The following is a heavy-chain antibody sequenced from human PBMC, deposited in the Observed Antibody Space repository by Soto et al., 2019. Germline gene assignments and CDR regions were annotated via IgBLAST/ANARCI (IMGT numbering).Heavy chain of an antibody. D-gene: IGHD3-9*01. V-gene: IGHV1-18*01. CDR2: VSPYNGDT. CDR1: GYTFISYA. Sequence: ASVKVSCKASGYTFISYALSWVRQPPGQGAEWIGRVSPYNGDTKYAQKFQGRVTITADTSTNTAYMDLRSLKSDDTAVYFCARDFLTRISWGSTTAQYSQYGMEVWGQGTTVTVSS. CDR3: ARDFLTRISWGSTTAQYSQYGMEV. J-gene: IGHJ6*02.